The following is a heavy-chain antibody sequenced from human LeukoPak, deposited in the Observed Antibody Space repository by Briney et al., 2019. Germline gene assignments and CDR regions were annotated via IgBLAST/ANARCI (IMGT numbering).Heavy chain of an antibody. CDR2: IDPSSTYI. CDR1: RFTFSSYT. Sequence: GGSLRLSCSASRFTFSSYTMNWVRQAPGKGLEWVSSIDPSSTYIYYADSVKGRFTISRDNAKNSLYLQMNSLRAEDTALYYCAKDIRPTPVHSSGWYIDYWGQGTLVTVSS. CDR3: AKDIRPTPVHSSGWYIDY. V-gene: IGHV3-21*04. D-gene: IGHD6-19*01. J-gene: IGHJ4*02.